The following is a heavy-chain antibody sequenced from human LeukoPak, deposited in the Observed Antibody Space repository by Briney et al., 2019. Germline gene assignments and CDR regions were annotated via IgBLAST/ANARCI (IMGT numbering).Heavy chain of an antibody. CDR2: LTEGGAT. J-gene: IGHJ4*02. CDR1: VFTHRSSA. V-gene: IGHV3-23*01. CDR3: GKLLLD. Sequence: PGGSLRLFCAARVFTHRSSAMSWVRHARGKGLEWVSLLTEGGATYYAASVRGRFPISRDNAKHMFYLQIKSLKAEDPGRYFCGKLLLDWGQGALVTVSS. D-gene: IGHD3-22*01.